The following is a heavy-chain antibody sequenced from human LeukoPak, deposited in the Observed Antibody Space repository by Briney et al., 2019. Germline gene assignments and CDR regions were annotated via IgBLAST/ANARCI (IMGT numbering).Heavy chain of an antibody. Sequence: PSETLSLTCAVYGGSFSGYYWSWIRQPPGKGLEWIGEINHSGSTNYNPSLKSRVTISVDTSKNQFSLKLSSVTAADTAVYYCARVERRQWGNPKSQYFQHWGQGTLVTVSS. CDR2: INHSGST. CDR3: ARVERRQWGNPKSQYFQH. D-gene: IGHD3-16*01. CDR1: GGSFSGYY. V-gene: IGHV4-34*01. J-gene: IGHJ1*01.